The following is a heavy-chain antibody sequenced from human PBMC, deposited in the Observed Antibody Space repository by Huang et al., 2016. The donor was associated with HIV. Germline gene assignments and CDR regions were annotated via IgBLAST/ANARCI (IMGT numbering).Heavy chain of an antibody. J-gene: IGHJ4*02. Sequence: QVQLVQSGAEMKKSGSSVKVSCKASGGTVSSFSFTWVRQAPGHGLEWMGGSIPWHDKTDLAQKFRGRATLTADESTNTAFMELSGLTSQDTAVYYCARGVGNSNRGFDIWGQGTLVTVS. CDR2: SIPWHDKT. CDR3: ARGVGNSNRGFDI. V-gene: IGHV1-69*10. CDR1: GGTVSSFS. D-gene: IGHD5-18*01.